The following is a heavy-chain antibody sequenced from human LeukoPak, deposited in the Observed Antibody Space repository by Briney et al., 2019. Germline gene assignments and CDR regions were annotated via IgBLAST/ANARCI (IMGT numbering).Heavy chain of an antibody. D-gene: IGHD1-26*01. Sequence: SETLSLTCAVSGYSISSGYYWGWIRQPPGKGLEWIGSIYHSGSTYYNPSLKSRVTISVDTSKNQFSLKLSSVTAADTAVYYCARDRGSADFDYWGQGTLVTVSS. CDR3: ARDRGSADFDY. J-gene: IGHJ4*02. CDR1: GYSISSGYY. V-gene: IGHV4-38-2*02. CDR2: IYHSGST.